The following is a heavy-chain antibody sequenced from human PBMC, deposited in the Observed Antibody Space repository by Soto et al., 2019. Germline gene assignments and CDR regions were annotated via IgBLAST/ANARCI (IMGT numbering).Heavy chain of an antibody. Sequence: SETLSLTCTVSGDSICGYYWSWIRQPPGKGLEWIGYIYFSGGTNYNPSLKSRVTISVDTSKNQFSLKLSSVTAADTAVYYCARFNYCNSGTSCYYYHGMDVWGQGTTVTVSS. CDR1: GDSICGYY. V-gene: IGHV4-4*09. CDR2: IYFSGGT. D-gene: IGHD2-2*01. J-gene: IGHJ6*02. CDR3: ARFNYCNSGTSCYYYHGMDV.